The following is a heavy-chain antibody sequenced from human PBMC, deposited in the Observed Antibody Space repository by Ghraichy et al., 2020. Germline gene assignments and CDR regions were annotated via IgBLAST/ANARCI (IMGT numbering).Heavy chain of an antibody. J-gene: IGHJ5*02. Sequence: SETLSLTCAVSGGSISSGGYSWSWIRQPPGKGLEWIGYIYHSGSTYYNPSLKSRVTISVDRSKNQFSLKLSSVTDADTAVYYCARAPRGDWFDPWGQGTLVTVSS. V-gene: IGHV4-30-2*01. CDR1: GGSISSGGYS. CDR2: IYHSGST. CDR3: ARAPRGDWFDP. D-gene: IGHD3-16*01.